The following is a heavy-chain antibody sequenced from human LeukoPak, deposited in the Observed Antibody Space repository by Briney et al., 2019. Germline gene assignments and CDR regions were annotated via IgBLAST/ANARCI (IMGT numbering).Heavy chain of an antibody. CDR3: ARVGTYDTPDSHYRYMDV. D-gene: IGHD3-16*01. Sequence: GGSLRLSCAASGFTFSSYEMNWVRQAPGKGLEGVSYISSSGSTIYYADSVKGRFTISRDNAKTSLYLQMNSLRAEDTAVYYCARVGTYDTPDSHYRYMDVWGKGTTVTVSS. CDR2: ISSSGSTI. CDR1: GFTFSSYE. V-gene: IGHV3-48*03. J-gene: IGHJ6*03.